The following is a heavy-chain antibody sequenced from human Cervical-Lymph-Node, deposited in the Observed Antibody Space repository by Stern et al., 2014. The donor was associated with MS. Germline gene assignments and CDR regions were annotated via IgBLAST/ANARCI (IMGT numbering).Heavy chain of an antibody. CDR2: ITNVGST. D-gene: IGHD1-1*01. V-gene: IGHV3-53*01. Sequence: EVQLVESGGGVIQPGGSLRLSCTASGFTGSRDYMTWVRQAPGKGLEWVSLITNVGSTYCTDSVKGRFTISRDDSKNTVYLHMTSLRAEDTAMYYCARDTSSPERSDWWGQGTLVTVSS. CDR3: ARDTSSPERSDW. J-gene: IGHJ4*02. CDR1: GFTGSRDY.